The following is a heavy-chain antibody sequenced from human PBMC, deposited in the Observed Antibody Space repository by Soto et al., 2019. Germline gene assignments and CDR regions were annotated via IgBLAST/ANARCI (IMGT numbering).Heavy chain of an antibody. CDR2: IIPIFGGA. D-gene: IGHD1-26*01. CDR1: GGTFSSYT. J-gene: IGHJ4*02. CDR3: AQDASGNSLAY. V-gene: IGHV1-69*01. Sequence: QVQLVQSGAEVKKPGSSVKVSCKASGGTFSSYTISWVRQAPGQGLEWMGGIIPIFGGAKYAQNFQDRLTVTADESTSTGYMELSSLRSEDTALYYCAQDASGNSLAYWGQGTLVIVSS.